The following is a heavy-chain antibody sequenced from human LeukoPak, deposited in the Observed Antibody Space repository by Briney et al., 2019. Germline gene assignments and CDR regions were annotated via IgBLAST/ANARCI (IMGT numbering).Heavy chain of an antibody. V-gene: IGHV4-59*11. CDR2: IYYSGST. J-gene: IGHJ6*03. CDR1: GGSISSHY. D-gene: IGHD4-17*01. Sequence: SETLSLTCTVSGGSISSHYWSWIRQPPGKGLEWIGYIYYSGSTNYNPSLKSRVTISVDTSKNQFSLKLSSVTAADTAVYYCARDIRFPAPMDVWGKGTTVTVSS. CDR3: ARDIRFPAPMDV.